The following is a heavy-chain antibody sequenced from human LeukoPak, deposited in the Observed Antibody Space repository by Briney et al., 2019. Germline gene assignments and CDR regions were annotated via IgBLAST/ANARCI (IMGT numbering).Heavy chain of an antibody. J-gene: IGHJ3*02. CDR2: INHSGST. CDR1: GGSFSGYY. CDR3: ARDRSSGWDDAFDI. Sequence: SETLSLTCAVYGGSFSGYYWSWIRQPPGKGLEWIGEINHSGSTNYNPSLMSRITMSVDRSKNQFSLKLNSVTAADTAVYYCARDRSSGWDDAFDIWGQGTMVTVSS. V-gene: IGHV4-34*10. D-gene: IGHD6-19*01.